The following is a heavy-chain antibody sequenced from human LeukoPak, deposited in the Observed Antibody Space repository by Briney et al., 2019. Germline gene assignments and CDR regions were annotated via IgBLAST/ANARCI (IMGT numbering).Heavy chain of an antibody. V-gene: IGHV3-53*04. CDR3: ARDLGEGYFDY. CDR2: IFTGGST. CDR1: GFKFSNYY. D-gene: IGHD3-10*01. J-gene: IGHJ4*02. Sequence: QTGGSLRLSCVASGFKFSNYYMSWVRQAPGKGLEWVSIIFTGGSTFYADSVKGRFTISRHISNNTLYLQMNRLRTEDTAVYFCARDLGEGYFDYWGQGTPVTVSS.